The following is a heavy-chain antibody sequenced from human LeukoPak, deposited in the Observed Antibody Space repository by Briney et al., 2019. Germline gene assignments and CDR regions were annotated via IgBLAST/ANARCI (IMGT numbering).Heavy chain of an antibody. CDR1: GFTFSNYV. D-gene: IGHD2-15*01. V-gene: IGHV3-23*01. Sequence: GESLRLSCAASGFTFSNYVMIWVRQAPGKGLEWVSGITASGDSTYYGDSVKGRFTMSRDNSKNTVYLQMNSLRVDDTAVYFCARRDIVVVVSASDYWGQGTLVAVSS. CDR3: ARRDIVVVVSASDY. CDR2: ITASGDST. J-gene: IGHJ4*02.